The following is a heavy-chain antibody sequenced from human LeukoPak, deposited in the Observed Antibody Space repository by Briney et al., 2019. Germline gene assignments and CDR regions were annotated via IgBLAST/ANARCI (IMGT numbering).Heavy chain of an antibody. CDR2: INPSGGST. J-gene: IGHJ4*02. V-gene: IGHV1-46*01. Sequence: GASVKVSCKASGYTFTSYYMHWVRQAPGQGLEWMGIINPSGGSTSYAQKFQGRVTMTRDVSTSTVYMELSSLRSEDTAVYYCARDRQDRRFDYWGQGTLVTVSS. CDR1: GYTFTSYY. CDR3: ARDRQDRRFDY.